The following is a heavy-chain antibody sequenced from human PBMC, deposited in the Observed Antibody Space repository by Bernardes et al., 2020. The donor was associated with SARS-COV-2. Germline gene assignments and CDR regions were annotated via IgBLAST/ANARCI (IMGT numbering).Heavy chain of an antibody. CDR2: IYYSGST. CDR3: ARDSTMVRGDPKGAWFDP. D-gene: IGHD3-10*01. CDR1: GGSITPYY. V-gene: IGHV4-59*01. J-gene: IGHJ5*02. Sequence: SETLSLMCSVSGGSITPYYWSWMQQPPGKGLEWIGSIYYSGSTNYNPSLKSRVTISVDTPKNQFSLKMNSVTAADTAVYFCARDSTMVRGDPKGAWFDPWGQGTLVTVSS.